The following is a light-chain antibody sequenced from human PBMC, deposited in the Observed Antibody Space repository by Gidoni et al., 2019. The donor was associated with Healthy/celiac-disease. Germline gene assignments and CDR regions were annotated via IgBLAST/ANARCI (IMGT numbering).Light chain of an antibody. CDR2: ASS. CDR1: QRISSY. V-gene: IGKV1-39*01. Sequence: DIQMTQSPSSLSASVGDRVTITCRASQRISSYLNWYQQKPGKAPKLLIYASSSLQRGVPSRFSGSGSGTDFTLTISSLQPEDFATYYCQQSYSTPMFTFGQGTKLEIK. J-gene: IGKJ2*01. CDR3: QQSYSTPMFT.